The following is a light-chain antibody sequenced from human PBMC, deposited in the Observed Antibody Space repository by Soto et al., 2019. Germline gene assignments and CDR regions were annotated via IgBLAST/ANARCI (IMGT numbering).Light chain of an antibody. CDR3: QQTDSVPLT. J-gene: IGKJ5*01. V-gene: IGKV1-12*01. Sequence: DIQMTQSPSSVSASVGDRVTITCRASQGIGSWLAWYQQKPGKALKVMIFAASNLQSGVPSRFSGSGSGTDFTLPISSLQPEDCGIYYCQQTDSVPLTFGQGTRLEIK. CDR2: AAS. CDR1: QGIGSW.